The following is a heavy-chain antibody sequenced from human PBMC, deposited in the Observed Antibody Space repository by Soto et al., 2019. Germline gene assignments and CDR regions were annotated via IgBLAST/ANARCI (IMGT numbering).Heavy chain of an antibody. V-gene: IGHV3-33*01. CDR3: ARDGGQQWLNY. CDR1: GFTFSSYG. D-gene: IGHD6-19*01. J-gene: IGHJ4*02. CDR2: IWYDGSNK. Sequence: QVQLVESGGGVVQPGRSLRLSCAASGFTFSSYGMHWVRQAPGKGREWVAVIWYDGSNKYYADSVKGRFTISRDNSKNTLYLQMNSLRAEDTAAYYCARDGGQQWLNYWGQGTLVTVSS.